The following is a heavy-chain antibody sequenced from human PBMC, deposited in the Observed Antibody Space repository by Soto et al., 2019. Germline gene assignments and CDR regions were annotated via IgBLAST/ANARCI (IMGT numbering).Heavy chain of an antibody. D-gene: IGHD2-15*01. CDR1: GYTFSDYY. Sequence: ASVKVSCKASGYTFSDYYMHWVRQAPGQGLECMGWISPNNGATNYAQKFQDRVTMTRDASITTAYMELSRLRADDTAVYYCARGGEFCSTGSCNSSLGDAFDVWGQGTTVTVSS. CDR2: ISPNNGAT. CDR3: ARGGEFCSTGSCNSSLGDAFDV. J-gene: IGHJ3*01. V-gene: IGHV1-2*02.